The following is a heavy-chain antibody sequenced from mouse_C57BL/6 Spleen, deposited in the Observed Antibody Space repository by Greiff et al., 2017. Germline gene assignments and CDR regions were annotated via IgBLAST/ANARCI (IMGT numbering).Heavy chain of an antibody. Sequence: QVQLQQSGAELVRPGASVTLSCKASGYTFTDYEMHWVKQTPVHGLEWIGAIDPATGGTAYNQKFKGTAILTADKSSSTAYMVLRSLASEDSAVYYCTRLYGSSSHWYFDGWGTGTTVTVSS. D-gene: IGHD1-1*01. J-gene: IGHJ1*03. CDR3: TRLYGSSSHWYFDG. V-gene: IGHV1-15*01. CDR2: IDPATGGT. CDR1: GYTFTDYE.